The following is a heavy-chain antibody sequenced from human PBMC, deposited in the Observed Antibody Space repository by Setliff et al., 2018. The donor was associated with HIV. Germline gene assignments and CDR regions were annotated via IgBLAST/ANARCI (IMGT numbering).Heavy chain of an antibody. V-gene: IGHV3-21*01. Sequence: ETLSLSCAASGFTFSSYSMNWVRQAPGKGLEWVSSITISSSYIYYADSVKGRFTISRDNAKSSLYLQMNSLRAEDTAVYYCARVKPHLRRSGSYWIVDYWGQGTLVTVSS. CDR2: ITISSSYI. J-gene: IGHJ4*02. D-gene: IGHD1-26*01. CDR3: ARVKPHLRRSGSYWIVDY. CDR1: GFTFSSYS.